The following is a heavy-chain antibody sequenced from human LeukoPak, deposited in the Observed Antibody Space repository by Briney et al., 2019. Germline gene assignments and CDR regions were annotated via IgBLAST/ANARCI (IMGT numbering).Heavy chain of an antibody. CDR3: ARGNLGGPGWFDP. V-gene: IGHV4-34*01. CDR1: GGSFSGYY. J-gene: IGHJ5*02. D-gene: IGHD1-14*01. CDR2: INHSGST. Sequence: ASETLSLTCAVYGGSFSGYYWSWIRQPPGKGLEWIGEINHSGSTNYNPPLKSRVTISVDTSKNQFSLKLSSVTAADTAVYYCARGNLGGPGWFDPWGQGTLVTVSS.